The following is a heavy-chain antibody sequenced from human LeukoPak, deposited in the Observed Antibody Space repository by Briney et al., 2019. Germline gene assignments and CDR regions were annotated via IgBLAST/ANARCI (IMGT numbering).Heavy chain of an antibody. CDR2: FWYDGSNK. Sequence: GGSLRLSCGASGFSFSNYGMQGVRKAPKKGLEWVALFWYDGSNKYYADSVKGRFTISRDNSKNTLYLQMNSLRAEDTAVYYCGTVRGPDSSRWYSDYWGQGTLVTVSS. D-gene: IGHD6-13*01. CDR1: GFSFSNYG. J-gene: IGHJ4*02. V-gene: IGHV3-33*01. CDR3: GTVRGPDSSRWYSDY.